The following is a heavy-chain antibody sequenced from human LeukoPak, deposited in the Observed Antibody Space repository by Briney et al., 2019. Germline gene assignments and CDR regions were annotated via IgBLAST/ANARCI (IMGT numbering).Heavy chain of an antibody. CDR1: GFTFSSYW. D-gene: IGHD4-11*01. Sequence: GGSLRLSCAASGFTFSSYWMSWVRQAPGKGLEWVANIKQDGSEKYYVDSVKGRFTISRDDAKNSLYLQMNSLRAEDTAVYYCARVSNYDYYYGMDVWGQGTTVTVSS. V-gene: IGHV3-7*02. CDR2: IKQDGSEK. J-gene: IGHJ6*02. CDR3: ARVSNYDYYYGMDV.